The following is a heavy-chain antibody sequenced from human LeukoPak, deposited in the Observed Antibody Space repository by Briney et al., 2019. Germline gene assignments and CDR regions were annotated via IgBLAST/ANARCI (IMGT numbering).Heavy chain of an antibody. D-gene: IGHD4-17*01. J-gene: IGHJ4*02. Sequence: GGSLRLSCAASGFTFSSYSMNWVRQAPGKGLEWVSYISSSSSTIYYADSVKGRFTISRDNSKSTLYLQMNSLRAEDTAVYYCAKTLHYGHYGKFDYWGQGTLVTVSS. CDR1: GFTFSSYS. CDR3: AKTLHYGHYGKFDY. V-gene: IGHV3-48*01. CDR2: ISSSSSTI.